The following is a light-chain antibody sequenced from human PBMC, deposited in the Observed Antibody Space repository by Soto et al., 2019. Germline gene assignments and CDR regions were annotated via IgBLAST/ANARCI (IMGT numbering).Light chain of an antibody. CDR3: AAWDDSLSGPV. CDR1: YSNVARHS. V-gene: IGLV1-47*01. Sequence: QSVLTQPPSASGTPGQRVTISCSGSYSNVARHSVYWYQQLPGTAPKLLIYKNNQRASGVPDRFSVSKSGASVSLAISGLRSEDEADYHCAAWDDSLSGPVFGGGTKLTVL. J-gene: IGLJ3*02. CDR2: KNN.